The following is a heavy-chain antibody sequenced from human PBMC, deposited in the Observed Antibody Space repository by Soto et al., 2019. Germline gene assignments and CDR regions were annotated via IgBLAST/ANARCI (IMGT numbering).Heavy chain of an antibody. CDR2: IYYSGST. CDR1: GGSVSSGDYY. Sequence: PSETLSLTCTVSGGSVSSGDYYFSCIRQPPGKGLELIGYIYYSGSTNYNPSLKSRVSISLDTSKNQFSLRLTSVTAADTAVYYCARIPVDTYMINWFDPWGQGTLVTVSS. CDR3: ARIPVDTYMINWFDP. J-gene: IGHJ5*02. V-gene: IGHV4-61*08. D-gene: IGHD5-18*01.